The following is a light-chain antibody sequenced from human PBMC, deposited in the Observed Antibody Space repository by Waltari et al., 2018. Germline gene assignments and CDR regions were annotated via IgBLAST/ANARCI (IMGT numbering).Light chain of an antibody. J-gene: IGKJ4*01. CDR3: QQYYSFPLT. V-gene: IGKV4-1*01. CDR2: WST. Sequence: DIVMTQSPDSLAVSLGERVTINCKYSQRLLYSYNNKNYLTWYQQKPGQAPKLLIYWSTTRETGVPNRFSGSGSGTDFTLTISGLQAEDVAVYYCQQYYSFPLTFGGGTKVEIK. CDR1: QRLLYSYNNKNY.